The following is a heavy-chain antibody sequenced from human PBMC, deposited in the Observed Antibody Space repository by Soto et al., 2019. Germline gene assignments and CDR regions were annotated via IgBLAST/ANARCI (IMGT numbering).Heavy chain of an antibody. CDR3: ARVPTPSVYADYYYCMDV. CDR1: GFTVSSNY. V-gene: IGHV3-53*01. J-gene: IGHJ6*02. D-gene: IGHD1-1*01. Sequence: EVQLVESGGGLIQPGGSLRLSCAASGFTVSSNYMSWVRQAPGMGLEWVSVIYSSGSTYYADSVKGRFTISRDNSKNTLYLQMNSLIADDTAVYYCARVPTPSVYADYYYCMDVWGQGTTVTVSS. CDR2: IYSSGST.